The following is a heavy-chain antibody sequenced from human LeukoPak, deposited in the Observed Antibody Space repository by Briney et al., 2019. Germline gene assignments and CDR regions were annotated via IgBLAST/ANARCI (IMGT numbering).Heavy chain of an antibody. CDR3: ARSPWGNYFDY. CDR1: GGSISSYY. D-gene: IGHD7-27*01. J-gene: IGHJ4*02. Sequence: SETLSLTCTVSGGSISSYYWSWIRQPPGKGLEWIGYIYHSGSTYYNPSLKSRVTISVDRSKNQFSLKLSSVTAADTAVYYCARSPWGNYFDYWGQGTLVTVSS. V-gene: IGHV4-59*12. CDR2: IYHSGST.